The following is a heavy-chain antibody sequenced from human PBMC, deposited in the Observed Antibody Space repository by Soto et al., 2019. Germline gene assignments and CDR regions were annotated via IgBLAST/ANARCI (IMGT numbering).Heavy chain of an antibody. V-gene: IGHV5-51*01. CDR3: ARQGRYSSSSAGGMDV. D-gene: IGHD6-6*01. CDR2: IYPGDSDT. Sequence: PGASLKISCKGSGYSFTSYWIGWVRQMPGKGLEWMGIIYPGDSDTRYSPSFQGQVTISADKSISTAYLQWSSLKASDTAMYYCARQGRYSSSSAGGMDVWGQGTTVTVSS. CDR1: GYSFTSYW. J-gene: IGHJ6*02.